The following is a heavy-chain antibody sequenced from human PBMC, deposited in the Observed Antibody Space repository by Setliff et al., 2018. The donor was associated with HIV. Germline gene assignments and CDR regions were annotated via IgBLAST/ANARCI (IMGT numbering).Heavy chain of an antibody. D-gene: IGHD3-10*01. J-gene: IGHJ4*02. CDR2: INHSGST. Sequence: PSETLSLTCSVSGGSITNDNNYWGWIRQPPGKGLEWIGEINHSGSTNYNPSLKSRVTISVDTSKNQFSLKLSFVTAADTAVYYCARGWFGGYYFDYWGQGTLVTVSS. CDR1: GGSITNDNNY. V-gene: IGHV4-39*07. CDR3: ARGWFGGYYFDY.